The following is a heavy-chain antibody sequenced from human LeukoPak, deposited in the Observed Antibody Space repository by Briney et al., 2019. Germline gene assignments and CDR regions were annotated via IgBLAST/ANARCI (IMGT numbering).Heavy chain of an antibody. J-gene: IGHJ4*02. CDR1: GGSFSGYY. CDR2: INHSGST. D-gene: IGHD3-10*01. Sequence: SETLSLTCAVYGGSFSGYYWSWIRQPPGKGLEWIGEINHSGSTNYNPSLKSRVTISVDTSKNQFSLKLSSVTAADTAVYYCARGVHGSGSYHVHFEYWGQGTLVTVSS. CDR3: ARGVHGSGSYHVHFEY. V-gene: IGHV4-34*01.